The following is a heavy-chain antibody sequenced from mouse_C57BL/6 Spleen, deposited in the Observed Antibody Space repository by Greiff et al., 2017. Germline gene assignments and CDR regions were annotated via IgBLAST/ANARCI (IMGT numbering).Heavy chain of an antibody. CDR1: GYTFTSYW. CDR3: ARRGITTVAPFDY. Sequence: QVQLQQPGAELVRPGSSVKLSCKASGYTFTSYWMHWVKQRPIQGLEWIGNIDPSDSETHYNQKFKDKATLTVDKSSSTAYMQLSSLTSEDSAVYYCARRGITTVAPFDYWGQGTTLTVSS. V-gene: IGHV1-52*01. CDR2: IDPSDSET. D-gene: IGHD1-1*01. J-gene: IGHJ2*01.